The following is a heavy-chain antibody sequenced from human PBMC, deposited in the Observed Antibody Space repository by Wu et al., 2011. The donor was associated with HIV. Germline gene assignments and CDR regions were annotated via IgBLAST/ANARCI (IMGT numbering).Heavy chain of an antibody. D-gene: IGHD3-22*01. Sequence: QVQLVQSGAEVKKPGASVKVSCKASDHTFSRYSVSWVRQAPGQGLEWMGWVSFNNGKTNYAQNVQGRVTMTTDTSTSTAYMELRSLKYDDTAVYYCARGPYYDSSGYHLHADYWGQGTLVTVSS. CDR1: DHTFSRYS. CDR3: ARGPYYDSSGYHLHADY. CDR2: VSFNNGKT. V-gene: IGHV1-18*01. J-gene: IGHJ4*02.